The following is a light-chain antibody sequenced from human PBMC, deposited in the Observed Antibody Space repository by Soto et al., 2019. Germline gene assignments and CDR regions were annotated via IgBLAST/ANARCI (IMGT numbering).Light chain of an antibody. V-gene: IGKV2-28*01. Sequence: DIVTTQSALSLSVTPGEPAAISCMASQSLLHSNGYNYLDWYLQKPGRSPQLLIYLGSNRASGVPDRFSGSGSGTDFTLKISRVEAEDVGVYYCMQALQSPWTFGQGTKVDIK. J-gene: IGKJ1*01. CDR3: MQALQSPWT. CDR2: LGS. CDR1: QSLLHSNGYNY.